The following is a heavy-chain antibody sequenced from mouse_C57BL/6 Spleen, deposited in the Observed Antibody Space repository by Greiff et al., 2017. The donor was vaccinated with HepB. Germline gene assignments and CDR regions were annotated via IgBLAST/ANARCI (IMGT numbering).Heavy chain of an antibody. CDR2: LWGGGST. CDR1: GFSLTSYG. D-gene: IGHD3-1*01. CDR3: ARRGLPPYAMDY. J-gene: IGHJ4*01. Sequence: VKLVESGPGLVAPSQSLSITCTVSGFSLTSYGVDWVRQPPVEGLEWLGVLWGGGSTNYNSALMSRLSISKDNSKSQVFLKMNSLQTDDTAMYYCARRGLPPYAMDYWGQEASVTVSS. V-gene: IGHV2-9*01.